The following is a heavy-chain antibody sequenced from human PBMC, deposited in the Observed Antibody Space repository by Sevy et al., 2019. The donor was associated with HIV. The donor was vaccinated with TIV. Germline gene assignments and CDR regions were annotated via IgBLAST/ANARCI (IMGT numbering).Heavy chain of an antibody. V-gene: IGHV3-49*04. J-gene: IGHJ6*02. CDR1: GFTFGDYA. Sequence: GGSLRLSCTASGFTFGDYAMSWVRQAPGKGLEWVGFIRSKAYGGTTEYAASVKGRFTISRDDSKSIPYLQMNSLETEETAGYYCTRGVVGGESITIFGVGTRRYYFGIGVWGQGATVT. D-gene: IGHD3-3*01. CDR3: TRGVVGGESITIFGVGTRRYYFGIGV. CDR2: IRSKAYGGTT.